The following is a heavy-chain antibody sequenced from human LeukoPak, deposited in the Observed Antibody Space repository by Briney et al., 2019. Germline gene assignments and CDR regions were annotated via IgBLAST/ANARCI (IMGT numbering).Heavy chain of an antibody. CDR3: ARGIFNAFDF. V-gene: IGHV6-1*01. Sequence: SQTLSLTCAISGDSVSSNSAAWNWIRQSPSRGLEWLGRTYYRSKWYSDYGISVKSRIIINPDTSKNQLSLQLNSVTPEDTAMYFCARGIFNAFDFWGLGTMVTVSS. J-gene: IGHJ3*01. CDR1: GDSVSSNSAA. CDR2: TYYRSKWYS.